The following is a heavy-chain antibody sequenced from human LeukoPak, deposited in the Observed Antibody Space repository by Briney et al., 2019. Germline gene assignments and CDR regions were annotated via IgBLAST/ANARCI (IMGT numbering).Heavy chain of an antibody. V-gene: IGHV4-39*07. CDR3: ARGYSYGPQFGKTFDY. J-gene: IGHJ4*02. Sequence: SETLSLTCTVSGGSLSSSSYYWGWIRQPPGKGLEWIGSIYYSGSTYYNPSLKSRVTISVDTSKNQFSLKLSSMTAADTAVYYCARGYSYGPQFGKTFDYWGQGTLVTVSS. CDR2: IYYSGST. D-gene: IGHD5-18*01. CDR1: GGSLSSSSYY.